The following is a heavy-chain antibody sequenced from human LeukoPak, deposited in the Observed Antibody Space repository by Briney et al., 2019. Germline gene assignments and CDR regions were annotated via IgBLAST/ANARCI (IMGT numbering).Heavy chain of an antibody. Sequence: SETLSLTCTVSGGSISSYYWTWIRQPPGKGLEWIGYIYYSGSTNYNPSLKSRVTISVDTSKNQFSLKLSSVTAADTAVYYCARSGSGYLRYYFDYWGQGTLVTVSS. V-gene: IGHV4-59*01. D-gene: IGHD5-12*01. CDR2: IYYSGST. CDR3: ARSGSGYLRYYFDY. CDR1: GGSISSYY. J-gene: IGHJ4*02.